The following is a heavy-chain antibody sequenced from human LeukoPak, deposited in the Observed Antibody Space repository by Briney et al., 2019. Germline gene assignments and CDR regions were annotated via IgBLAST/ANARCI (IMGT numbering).Heavy chain of an antibody. CDR3: ARLAVAGTDY. D-gene: IGHD6-19*01. CDR1: GFTFSNAY. J-gene: IGHJ4*02. CDR2: ISSSSSYI. V-gene: IGHV3-21*01. Sequence: PGGSLRLSCAASGFTFSNAYMNWVRQAPGKGLEWVSSISSSSSYIYYADSVKGRFTISRDNAKNSLYLQMNSLRAEDTAVYYCARLAVAGTDYWGQGTLVTVSS.